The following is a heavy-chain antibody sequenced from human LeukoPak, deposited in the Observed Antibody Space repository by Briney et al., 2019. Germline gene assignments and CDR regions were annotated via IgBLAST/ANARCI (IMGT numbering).Heavy chain of an antibody. CDR3: ARDRYYDSSGYPDY. D-gene: IGHD3-22*01. V-gene: IGHV3-21*05. CDR1: GFSFSSYE. Sequence: PGGSLRLSCVASGFSFSSYEMNWVRQAPGKGLEWISYISSSSSYIYYADSVKGRFTISRDNAKNSLYLQMNSLRAEDTAVYYCARDRYYDSSGYPDYWGQGTLVTISS. CDR2: ISSSSSYI. J-gene: IGHJ4*02.